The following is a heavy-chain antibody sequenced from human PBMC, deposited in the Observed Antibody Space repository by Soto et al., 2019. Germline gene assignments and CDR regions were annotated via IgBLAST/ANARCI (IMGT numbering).Heavy chain of an antibody. CDR2: IYYSGST. Sequence: PSETLSLTCTVSGGSISSDEYYWSWIRQPPGEGLEWIGYIYYSGSTSYNPSLKSRLTISIDTSKNQFSLKLSSVTAADTAVYYCARGSGRELLCWFDPWGQGTLVTVSS. CDR1: GGSISSDEYY. CDR3: ARGSGRELLCWFDP. J-gene: IGHJ5*02. V-gene: IGHV4-30-4*01. D-gene: IGHD1-7*01.